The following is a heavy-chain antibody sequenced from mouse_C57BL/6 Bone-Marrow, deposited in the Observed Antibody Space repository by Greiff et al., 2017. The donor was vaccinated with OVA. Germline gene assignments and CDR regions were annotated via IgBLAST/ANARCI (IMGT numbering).Heavy chain of an antibody. Sequence: QVQLQQPVAELVKPGASVKLSCKASGYTFTSYWMHWVKQRPGQGLEWIGMIHPNSGSTNYNEKFKSKATLTVDKSSSTAYMQLSSLTSEDSAVYYCARFYYGNYRYFDVWGTGTTVTVSS. D-gene: IGHD2-1*01. CDR2: IHPNSGST. CDR3: ARFYYGNYRYFDV. CDR1: GYTFTSYW. V-gene: IGHV1-64*01. J-gene: IGHJ1*03.